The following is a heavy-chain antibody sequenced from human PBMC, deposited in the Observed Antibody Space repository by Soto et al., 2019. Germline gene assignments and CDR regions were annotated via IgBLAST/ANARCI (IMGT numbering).Heavy chain of an antibody. Sequence: SETLSLTCNSSGGPLSSFYYSWIRQAPGKGLEWIGYIYYTGSTNYNPALKSRVTISVDTSTNQFPLKLSSVTAADTAVYYCARAHSPTTVDVILTGYYWSNWFDPWGQGTLVTVSS. D-gene: IGHD3-9*01. V-gene: IGHV4-59*01. J-gene: IGHJ5*02. CDR3: ARAHSPTTVDVILTGYYWSNWFDP. CDR2: IYYTGST. CDR1: GGPLSSFY.